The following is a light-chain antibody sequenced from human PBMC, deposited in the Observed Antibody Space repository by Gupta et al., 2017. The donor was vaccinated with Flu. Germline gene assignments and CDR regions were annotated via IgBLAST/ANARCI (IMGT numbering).Light chain of an antibody. CDR1: QSLLHSNGYNY. J-gene: IGKJ1*01. Sequence: DLVMTPSPLSLPVTPGEPASISCRSSQSLLHSNGYNYLDWYLQKPGQSPQLLIYLGSNRASGVPDRYSGSGSGTDFTLKISRVEAEDVGVYYCMQALQISWTFGQGTKVEIK. CDR3: MQALQISWT. CDR2: LGS. V-gene: IGKV2-28*01.